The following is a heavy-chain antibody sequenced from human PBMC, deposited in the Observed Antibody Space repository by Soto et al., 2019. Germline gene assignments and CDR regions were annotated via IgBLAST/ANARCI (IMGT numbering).Heavy chain of an antibody. CDR3: ARENVTAAELPVCMDV. J-gene: IGHJ6*02. Sequence: SETLSLTCTVPGGSISSGGYYWSWIRQHPGKGLEWIGYIYYSGSTYYNPSLKSRVTISVDTSKNQFSLKLSSVAAADTAVYYCARENVTAAELPVCMDVCDQGPTVTVSS. CDR1: GGSISSGGYY. V-gene: IGHV4-31*02. CDR2: IYYSGST. D-gene: IGHD2-2*01.